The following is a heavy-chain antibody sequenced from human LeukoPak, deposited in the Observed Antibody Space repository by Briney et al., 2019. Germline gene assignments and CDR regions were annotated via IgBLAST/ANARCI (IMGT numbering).Heavy chain of an antibody. CDR1: GFTFSSYG. CDR2: IWYDGSNK. D-gene: IGHD1-1*01. CDR3: ARGTSGGYEGDY. Sequence: GGSLRLSCAASGFTFSSYGMHWVRQAPGKGLEWVAVIWYDGSNKYYADSVKGRFTIFRDNSKNTLYLQMNSLRAEDTAVYYCARGTSGGYEGDYWGQGTLVTVSS. V-gene: IGHV3-33*01. J-gene: IGHJ4*02.